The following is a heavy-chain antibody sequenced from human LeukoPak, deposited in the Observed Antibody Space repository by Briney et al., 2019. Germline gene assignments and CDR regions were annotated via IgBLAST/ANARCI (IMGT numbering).Heavy chain of an antibody. V-gene: IGHV4-38-2*01. CDR2: IYHSGST. Sequence: PSETLSLTCAVSGYSISSGYYWGWIRQPPGKGLEWIGRIYHSGSTYYNPSLKSRVTISVDTSKNQFSLKLSSVTAADTAVYYCARGPLYCSSTSCYEYYYYYYMDVWGKGTTVTVSS. CDR3: ARGPLYCSSTSCYEYYYYYYMDV. J-gene: IGHJ6*03. D-gene: IGHD2-2*01. CDR1: GYSISSGYY.